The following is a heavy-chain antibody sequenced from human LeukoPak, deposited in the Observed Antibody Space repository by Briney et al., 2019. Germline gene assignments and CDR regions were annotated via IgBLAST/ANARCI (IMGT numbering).Heavy chain of an antibody. Sequence: GASVKVSCKVSGYTLTELSMHWVRQAPGKGLEWMGGFDPEDGETIYAQKFQGRVTLTEDTSTDTAYMELSSLRSEDTAVYYCATLYYDFWSGYPSFDYWGQGTLVTVSS. J-gene: IGHJ4*02. CDR2: FDPEDGET. CDR1: GYTLTELS. CDR3: ATLYYDFWSGYPSFDY. D-gene: IGHD3-3*01. V-gene: IGHV1-24*01.